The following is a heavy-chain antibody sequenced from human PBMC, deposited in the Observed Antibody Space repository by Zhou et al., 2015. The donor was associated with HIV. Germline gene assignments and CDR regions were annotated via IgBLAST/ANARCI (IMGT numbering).Heavy chain of an antibody. CDR3: ARDSRTKGEYFQH. CDR2: INTNTGNP. V-gene: IGHV7-4-1*02. D-gene: IGHD1-14*01. J-gene: IGHJ1*01. CDR1: GYTFTRYF. Sequence: QVQLVQSGSELKKPGASVEVSCKSSGYTFTRYFMTWVRQAPGQGLEWMGWINTNTGNPTYAQGFTGRFVFSLDTSVSTAYLQISSLKADDTAVYYCARDSRTKGEYFQHWGQGTLVTVSS.